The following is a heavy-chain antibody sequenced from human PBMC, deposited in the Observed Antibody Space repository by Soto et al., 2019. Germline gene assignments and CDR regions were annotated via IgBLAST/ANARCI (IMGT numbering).Heavy chain of an antibody. Sequence: GASVKVSCKASGYTFTGYHMHWVRQAPGQGLEWMGWINPNSGGTNYAQKFQGRVTMTRDTSISTAYMELSRLRSDDTAVYYCASTMVRGVIDQSLVKIEGHRFDPWGQGTLVTVSS. V-gene: IGHV1-2*02. CDR1: GYTFTGYH. D-gene: IGHD3-10*01. J-gene: IGHJ5*02. CDR3: ASTMVRGVIDQSLVKIEGHRFDP. CDR2: INPNSGGT.